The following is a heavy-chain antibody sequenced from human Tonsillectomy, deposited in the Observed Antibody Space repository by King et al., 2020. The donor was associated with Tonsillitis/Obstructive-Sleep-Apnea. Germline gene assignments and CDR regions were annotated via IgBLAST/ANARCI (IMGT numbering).Heavy chain of an antibody. D-gene: IGHD1-26*01. Sequence: VQLVESGGGLVQPGGSLRLSCAASGFTFSSYWMHWVRQAPGKGLVWVSRIKGDGSETTHADYMKGSFTISRDNAKNTLFLQMDSLRAEDTAVYYCAKGGTYSSIPLDYWGQGTLVTVSS. CDR2: IKGDGSET. CDR3: AKGGTYSSIPLDY. J-gene: IGHJ4*02. V-gene: IGHV3-74*01. CDR1: GFTFSSYW.